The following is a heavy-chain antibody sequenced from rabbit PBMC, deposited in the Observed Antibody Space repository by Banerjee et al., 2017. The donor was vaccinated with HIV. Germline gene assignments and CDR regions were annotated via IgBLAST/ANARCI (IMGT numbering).Heavy chain of an antibody. CDR2: IDTGSSGRT. Sequence: QEQLEESGGGLVQPEGSLTLTCKASGFDFSRDAMCWVRQAPGKGLEWIACIDTGSSGRTYYASWAKGRFTISKTSSTTVTLQMTSLTAADTATYFCARDRDTGSVYYFDLWGPGTLVTVS. D-gene: IGHD8-1*01. J-gene: IGHJ6*01. CDR3: ARDRDTGSVYYFDL. V-gene: IGHV1S45*01. CDR1: GFDFSRDA.